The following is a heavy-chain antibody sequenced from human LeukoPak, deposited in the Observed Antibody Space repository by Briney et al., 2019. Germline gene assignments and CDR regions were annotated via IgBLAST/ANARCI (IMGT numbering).Heavy chain of an antibody. Sequence: PSETLSLTCTVSGGSISSSSYYWGWIRQPPGKGLEWIGSIYYSGSTYYNPSLKSRVTISVDTSKNQFSLKLSSVTAADTAVYYCARLSGTEDDYDGGWGQGTLVIVSS. D-gene: IGHD3-16*01. CDR1: GGSISSSSYY. J-gene: IGHJ4*02. V-gene: IGHV4-39*01. CDR3: ARLSGTEDDYDGG. CDR2: IYYSGST.